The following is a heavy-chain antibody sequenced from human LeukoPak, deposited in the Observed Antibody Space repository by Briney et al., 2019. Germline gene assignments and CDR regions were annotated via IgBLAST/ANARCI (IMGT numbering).Heavy chain of an antibody. CDR1: GGSISSYY. CDR3: ARTYSNYNYFDF. Sequence: SETLSLTCTVSGGSISSYYWSWIRQPPGKGLEWIGYIYSSGSTNYNPSLKSRVTISKDTSRNQFSLKLRSVTAADLAVYYCARTYSNYNYFDFWGQGTLVTVSS. J-gene: IGHJ4*02. D-gene: IGHD4-11*01. CDR2: IYSSGST. V-gene: IGHV4-59*08.